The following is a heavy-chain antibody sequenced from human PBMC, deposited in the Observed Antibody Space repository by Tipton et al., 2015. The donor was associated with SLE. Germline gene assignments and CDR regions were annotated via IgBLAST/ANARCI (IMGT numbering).Heavy chain of an antibody. V-gene: IGHV4-34*01. D-gene: IGHD4-23*01. Sequence: TLSLTCAVHDGSLSNYYWSWFRRPPGRGLEWIGEITRRGKPNYNPSLKSRVTISVDTSKNQFSLNLRSVTAADTAVYYCARGGTGDGRNPFDPWGQGTLVTVSS. CDR3: ARGGTGDGRNPFDP. CDR1: DGSLSNYY. J-gene: IGHJ5*02. CDR2: ITRRGKP.